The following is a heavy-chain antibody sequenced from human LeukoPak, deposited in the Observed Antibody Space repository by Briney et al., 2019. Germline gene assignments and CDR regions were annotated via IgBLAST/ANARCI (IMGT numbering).Heavy chain of an antibody. J-gene: IGHJ4*02. Sequence: PSQTLSLTCTVSGGSISSGDYYWRWIRQPPGKGLEWIGYIYYGGSTYYSPSLKSRVLISVDTSKNQFSLRLTSVTAADTAVYYCARASPSITIFGVVIRLDYWGQGSLVTVSS. D-gene: IGHD3-3*01. V-gene: IGHV4-30-4*08. CDR1: GGSISSGDYY. CDR2: IYYGGST. CDR3: ARASPSITIFGVVIRLDY.